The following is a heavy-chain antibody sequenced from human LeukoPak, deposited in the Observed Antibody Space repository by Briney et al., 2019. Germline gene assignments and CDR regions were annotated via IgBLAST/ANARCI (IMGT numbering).Heavy chain of an antibody. CDR2: IWYDGSNK. J-gene: IGHJ3*02. CDR1: GFTFSNYG. V-gene: IGHV3-33*01. CDR3: AREIFNGFDI. Sequence: PGRSLRLSCAASGFTFSNYGMHWVRQAPGKGLEWVALIWYDGSNKYYADSVQGRFIISRDNSKNTLYLQMNSLRAEDTAVYYCAREIFNGFDIWGQGTMVTVSS.